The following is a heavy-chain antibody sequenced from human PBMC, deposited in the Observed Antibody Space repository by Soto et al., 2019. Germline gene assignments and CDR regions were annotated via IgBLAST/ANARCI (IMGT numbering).Heavy chain of an antibody. CDR1: GFTLSGYA. CDR3: ARRARTDFYYLEV. Sequence: EVQLAESGGGLAQPGGSLRLSCAASGFTLSGYAMYWFSQAPGKGLEYVSGISSNGVGTYYANSVQGRFTISIDNSKNTVYLQMGSLRPEDMAVYYCARRARTDFYYLEVWGKGNTVTVS. J-gene: IGHJ6*03. CDR2: ISSNGVGT. D-gene: IGHD6-6*01. V-gene: IGHV3-64*01.